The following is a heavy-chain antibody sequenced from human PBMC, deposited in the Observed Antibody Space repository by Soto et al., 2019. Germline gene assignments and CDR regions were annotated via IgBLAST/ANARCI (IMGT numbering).Heavy chain of an antibody. D-gene: IGHD1-26*01. Sequence: ASVKVSCKVSGYTLTELSMHWVRQAPGKGLEWMGGFDPVDGETIYAQKFQGRVTMTEDTSTDTAYMELSSLRSEDTAVYYCATEYSGSYYGSFDIWGQGTMVTVSS. V-gene: IGHV1-24*01. CDR1: GYTLTELS. CDR2: FDPVDGET. CDR3: ATEYSGSYYGSFDI. J-gene: IGHJ3*02.